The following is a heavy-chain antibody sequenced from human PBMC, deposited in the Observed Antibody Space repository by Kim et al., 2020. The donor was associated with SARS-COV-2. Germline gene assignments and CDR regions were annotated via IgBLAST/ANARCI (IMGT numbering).Heavy chain of an antibody. CDR3: ARVVTRLQLAVAGTTTGHYFDY. Sequence: SETLSLTCAVYGGSFSGYYWSWIRQPPGKGLEWIGEINHSGSTNYNPSLKSRVTISVDTSKNQFSLKLSSVTAADTAVYYCARVVTRLQLAVAGTTTGHYFDYWGQGTLVTVSS. D-gene: IGHD6-19*01. CDR2: INHSGST. V-gene: IGHV4-34*01. CDR1: GGSFSGYY. J-gene: IGHJ4*02.